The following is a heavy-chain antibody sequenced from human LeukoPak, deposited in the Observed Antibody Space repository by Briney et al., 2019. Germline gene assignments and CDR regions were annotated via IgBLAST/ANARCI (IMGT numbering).Heavy chain of an antibody. D-gene: IGHD3-16*02. J-gene: IGHJ4*02. CDR2: INHSGST. V-gene: IGHV4-34*01. CDR1: GGSFSGYY. Sequence: SETLSLTCAVYGGSFSGYYWSWIRQPPGKGLEWIGEINHSGSTNYNPSLKSRVTISVDTSKNQFSLKLSSVTAADTAVYYCARGGSYDYVWGSYRLKPHDYWGQGTLVTVSS. CDR3: ARGGSYDYVWGSYRLKPHDY.